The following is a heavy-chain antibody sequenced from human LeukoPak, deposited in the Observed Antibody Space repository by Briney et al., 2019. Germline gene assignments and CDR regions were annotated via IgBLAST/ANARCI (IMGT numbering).Heavy chain of an antibody. J-gene: IGHJ5*02. CDR2: ISTDTGNP. D-gene: IGHD3-16*02. CDR3: VRWRAGGNYRLFDP. V-gene: IGHV7-4-1*02. Sequence: GASVKVSCKNSGYTFTTHAINWLRQAPGQGLEWMGSISTDTGNPTYAQGFTGRFVFSLDTSVNTAYLQISGLKAEDTAVYYCVRWRAGGNYRLFDPWGQGTLVTVSS. CDR1: GYTFTTHA.